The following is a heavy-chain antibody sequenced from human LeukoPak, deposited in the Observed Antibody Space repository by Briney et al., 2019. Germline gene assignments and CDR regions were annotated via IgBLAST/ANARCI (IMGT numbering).Heavy chain of an antibody. V-gene: IGHV1-2*06. J-gene: IGHJ6*03. Sequence: ASVKVSCKASGYTFTGYYMHWVRQAPGQGLEWMGRINPNSGGTNYAQKFQGRVTMTRDTSISTAHMELSRLRSDDTAMYYCARETGTTEKFYYYMDVWGKGTTVTVSS. CDR3: ARETGTTEKFYYYMDV. CDR1: GYTFTGYY. D-gene: IGHD1-7*01. CDR2: INPNSGGT.